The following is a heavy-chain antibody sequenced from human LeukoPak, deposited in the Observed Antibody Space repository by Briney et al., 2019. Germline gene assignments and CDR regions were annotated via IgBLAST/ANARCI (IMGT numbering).Heavy chain of an antibody. CDR1: GCCSSSNYY. CDR2: IYYSGST. CDR3: ARRGIGYCSSTSCPNAFDI. Sequence: PSETLSLTCTGGCCSSSNYYWGWIRQPPGKGLEWIGSIYYSGSTYYNPSLKSRLTKSVDTSTNQFSLKLSSVTAADTAVYYCARRGIGYCSSTSCPNAFDIWGQGTMVTVSS. D-gene: IGHD2-2*01. V-gene: IGHV4-39*01. J-gene: IGHJ3*02.